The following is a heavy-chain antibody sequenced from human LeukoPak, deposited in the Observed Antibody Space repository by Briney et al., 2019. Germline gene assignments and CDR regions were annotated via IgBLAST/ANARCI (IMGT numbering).Heavy chain of an antibody. V-gene: IGHV3-23*01. Sequence: PGGSLRLSCAASGFTFSSYGMSWVRQAPGKGLEWVSAISGSGGSTYYADSVKGRFTISRDNSKNTLYLQMNSLRAEDTAVYYCAKDWAYCSGGSCYAWYFDLWGRGTLVTVSS. CDR1: GFTFSSYG. CDR3: AKDWAYCSGGSCYAWYFDL. D-gene: IGHD2-15*01. CDR2: ISGSGGST. J-gene: IGHJ2*01.